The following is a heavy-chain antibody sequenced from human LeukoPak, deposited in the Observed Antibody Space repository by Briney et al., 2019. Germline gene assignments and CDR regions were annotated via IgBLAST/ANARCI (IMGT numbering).Heavy chain of an antibody. J-gene: IGHJ4*02. CDR1: GGSISSGDYY. V-gene: IGHV4-30-4*01. CDR2: IYYSGST. CDR3: ARERGRDGYNWVFDY. Sequence: SQTLSHTCTVSGGSISSGDYYWSWIRQPPGKGLEWIGYIYYSGSTYYNPSLKSRVTISVDTSKNQFSLKLSSVTAADTAVYYCARERGRDGYNWVFDYWGQGTLVTVSS. D-gene: IGHD5-24*01.